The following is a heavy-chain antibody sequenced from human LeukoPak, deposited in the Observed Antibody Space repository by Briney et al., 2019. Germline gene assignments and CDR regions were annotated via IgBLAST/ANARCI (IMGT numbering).Heavy chain of an antibody. V-gene: IGHV1-69*05. CDR3: ARDRGGAGSYYFDY. Sequence: GASVKVSCKASGGTFSSYAISWVRQAPGQGLEWMGVIIPIFGTANYAQKFQGRVTITTDESTSTAYMELSSLRSEDTAVYYCARDRGGAGSYYFDYWGQGTLVTVSS. D-gene: IGHD1-26*01. J-gene: IGHJ4*02. CDR2: IIPIFGTA. CDR1: GGTFSSYA.